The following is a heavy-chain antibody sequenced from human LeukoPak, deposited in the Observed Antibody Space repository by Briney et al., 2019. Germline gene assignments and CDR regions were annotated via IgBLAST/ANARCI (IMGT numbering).Heavy chain of an antibody. CDR2: IYYSGST. D-gene: IGHD3-22*01. CDR1: GGSISSTSYY. V-gene: IGHV4-39*01. CDR3: AKAGVRYFDSSGLYAFDF. Sequence: LSETLSLTCAVSGGSISSTSYYWAWIRQPPGKGLEWIGTIYYSGSTYHNPSLKSRVTMSVDTSRNQFSLKLSSVDAADTAVYYCAKAGVRYFDSSGLYAFDFWGQGTTVTVSS. J-gene: IGHJ3*01.